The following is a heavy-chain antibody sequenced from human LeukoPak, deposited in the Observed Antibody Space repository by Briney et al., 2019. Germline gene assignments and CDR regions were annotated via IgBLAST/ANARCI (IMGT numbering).Heavy chain of an antibody. D-gene: IGHD3-10*01. CDR2: IYHSGST. J-gene: IGHJ6*03. CDR3: ASALSGTDYYYMGV. Sequence: KPSETLSLTCAVSGYSISSGYYWGWIRQPPGKGLEWIGSIYHSGSTYYNPSLKSRVTISVDTSKNQFSLKLSSVTAADTAVYYCASALSGTDYYYMGVWGKGTTVTVSS. V-gene: IGHV4-38-2*01. CDR1: GYSISSGYY.